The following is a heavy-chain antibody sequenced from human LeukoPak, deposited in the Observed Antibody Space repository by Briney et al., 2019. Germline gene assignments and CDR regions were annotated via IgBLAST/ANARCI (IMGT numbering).Heavy chain of an antibody. CDR1: GFTFSSYA. CDR2: ISTSGADA. J-gene: IGHJ4*02. Sequence: GGSLRLSCTASGFTFSSYAMVWVRQAPRKGLEWVSAISTSGADASYADSVKGRFTVSRDNSKNTLSLQMNSLRDDDTALYYCAKGQNGALRDYWGQGTLVTVSS. D-gene: IGHD4-17*01. CDR3: AKGQNGALRDY. V-gene: IGHV3-23*01.